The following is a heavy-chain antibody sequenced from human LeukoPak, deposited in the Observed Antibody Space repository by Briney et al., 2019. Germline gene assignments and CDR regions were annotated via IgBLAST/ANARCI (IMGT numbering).Heavy chain of an antibody. V-gene: IGHV1-69*04. CDR1: GGTFSSYA. J-gene: IGHJ4*02. Sequence: SVKVSCKASGGTFSSYAISWVRQAPGQGLEWMGRIIPILGIANYAQKFQGRVTITADKSTSTAYMELSSLRSEDTAVYYCARAPDLTGNFDYWGQGTLVTVSS. CDR2: IIPILGIA. D-gene: IGHD1-20*01. CDR3: ARAPDLTGNFDY.